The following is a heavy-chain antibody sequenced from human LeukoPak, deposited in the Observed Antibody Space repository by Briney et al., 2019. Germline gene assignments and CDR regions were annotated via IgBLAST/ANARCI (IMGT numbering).Heavy chain of an antibody. V-gene: IGHV4-59*01. D-gene: IGHD2-21*02. J-gene: IGHJ4*02. CDR2: IYYSGST. CDR3: ARGTAYCGGDCYSD. Sequence: SETLSLTCTVSGGSISSYYWSWIRQPPGQGLEWIGYIYYSGSTYYNPSLKSRVTISVDTSKNQFSLKLSSVTAADTAVYYCARGTAYCGGDCYSDWGQGTLVTVSS. CDR1: GGSISSYY.